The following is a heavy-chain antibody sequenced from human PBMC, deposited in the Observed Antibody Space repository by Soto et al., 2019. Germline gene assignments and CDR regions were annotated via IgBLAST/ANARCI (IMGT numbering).Heavy chain of an antibody. CDR1: GFTFSSYA. D-gene: IGHD5-12*01. CDR2: ISYDGSNK. Sequence: QVQLVESGGGVVQPGRSLRLSCAASGFTFSSYAMHWVRQAPGKGLEWVAVISYDGSNKYYADYVKGRFTISRDNAKNTLYLQINSLRAEDTAVYYFERDYYRFNGGYGFRIDVWGQGTTVTVSS. V-gene: IGHV3-30-3*01. CDR3: ERDYYRFNGGYGFRIDV. J-gene: IGHJ6*02.